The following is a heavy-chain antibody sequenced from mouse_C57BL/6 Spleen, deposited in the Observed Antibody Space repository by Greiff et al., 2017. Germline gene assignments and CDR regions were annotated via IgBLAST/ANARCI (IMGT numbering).Heavy chain of an antibody. D-gene: IGHD3-2*02. V-gene: IGHV1-31*01. Sequence: VPLQQSGPELVKPGASVKISCKASGYSFTGYYMHWVKQSHGTLLDWIGYLYPYNGVSSYNQKFKGKATLTVDKSSSTAYMELRSLTSEDSAVYYCARERSAQATPAWCAYWGQGTLVTVSA. CDR3: ARERSAQATPAWCAY. CDR2: LYPYNGVS. J-gene: IGHJ3*01. CDR1: GYSFTGYY.